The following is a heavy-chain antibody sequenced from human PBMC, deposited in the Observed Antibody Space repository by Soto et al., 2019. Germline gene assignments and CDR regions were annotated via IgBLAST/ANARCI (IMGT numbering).Heavy chain of an antibody. CDR1: GFTFSGSA. D-gene: IGHD5-18*01. CDR3: GSDTAMAYSAMDV. Sequence: GGSLILSCAASGFTFSGSAMHWVRQASGKGLEWVGRIRSKANSYATAYAASVKGRFTISRDDSKNTAYLQMNSLKTEDTAVHYCGSDTAMAYSAMDVWGQGTTVTVSS. V-gene: IGHV3-73*01. J-gene: IGHJ6*02. CDR2: IRSKANSYAT.